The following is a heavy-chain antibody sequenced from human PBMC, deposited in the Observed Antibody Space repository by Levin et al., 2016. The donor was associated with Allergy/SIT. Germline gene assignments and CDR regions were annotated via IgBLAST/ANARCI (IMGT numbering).Heavy chain of an antibody. Sequence: GESLKISCVASGFTSSADMYWVRQTPGKGLEWLSSITGSGAGTYYADSVKGRFTVSRDNSKNTLYLQMNSLRAEDTAVYYCATFGRDWNHSGWGQGTLVTVSS. CDR1: GFTSSAD. CDR2: ITGSGAGT. J-gene: IGHJ4*02. CDR3: ATFGRDWNHSG. D-gene: IGHD1-1*01. V-gene: IGHV3-23*01.